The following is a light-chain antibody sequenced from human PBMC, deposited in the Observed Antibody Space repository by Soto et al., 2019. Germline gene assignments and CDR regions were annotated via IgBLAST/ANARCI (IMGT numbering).Light chain of an antibody. Sequence: DIQMTQSPSTLSASVGDRVTITCRASQSISNWLAWYQQKPGKAPNLLVYDASSLESGVPSRFSGSGSGTEFTLTISILQPGDFATYYCQQYSTYTWTFGQGTKVEIK. CDR1: QSISNW. V-gene: IGKV1-5*01. CDR3: QQYSTYTWT. CDR2: DAS. J-gene: IGKJ1*01.